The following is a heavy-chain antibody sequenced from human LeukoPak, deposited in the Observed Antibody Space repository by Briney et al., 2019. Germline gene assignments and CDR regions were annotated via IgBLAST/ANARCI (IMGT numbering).Heavy chain of an antibody. D-gene: IGHD3-22*01. CDR2: IYPDDSDT. CDR1: GYSFTSYW. V-gene: IGHV5-51*01. CDR3: ARPNITSYYDSRGYDAFDV. Sequence: GESLKISCKGSGYSFTSYWIGWVCQMPGKGLEWMGIIYPDDSDTRYSPSFQGQVTISADKSVRTAYLQWSSLKASDTAMYYCARPNITSYYDSRGYDAFDVWGQGTMVTVSS. J-gene: IGHJ3*01.